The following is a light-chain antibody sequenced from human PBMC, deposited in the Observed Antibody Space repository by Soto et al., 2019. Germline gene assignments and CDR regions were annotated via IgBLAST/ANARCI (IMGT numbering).Light chain of an antibody. CDR2: TNN. CDR3: ATWHDSFYV. V-gene: IGLV1-44*01. J-gene: IGLJ1*01. Sequence: QLVLTQPPSASGTPGQRVTVSCSGSTSDIGTNAVNWFQHLPGSAPKLLIYTNNQRPSGVPDRFSASKSGTSASLAISGLQPEDEADYYCATWHDSFYVFGTGTKLTVL. CDR1: TSDIGTNA.